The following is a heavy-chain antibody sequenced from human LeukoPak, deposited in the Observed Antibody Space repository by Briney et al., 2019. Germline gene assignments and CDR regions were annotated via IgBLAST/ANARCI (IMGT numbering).Heavy chain of an antibody. Sequence: GGSLRLSCAASGFTFSSYSMNWVRQAPGKGLEGVSSISSSSGYIYYADSVKGRFTISRDNAKNSLYLQMNSLRAEGTAVYYCARVGPYCSGGSCYDYWGQGTLVTVSS. CDR2: ISSSSGYI. CDR3: ARVGPYCSGGSCYDY. D-gene: IGHD2-15*01. CDR1: GFTFSSYS. J-gene: IGHJ4*02. V-gene: IGHV3-21*01.